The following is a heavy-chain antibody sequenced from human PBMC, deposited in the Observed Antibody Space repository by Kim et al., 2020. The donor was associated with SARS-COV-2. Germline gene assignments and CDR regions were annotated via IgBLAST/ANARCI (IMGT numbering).Heavy chain of an antibody. Sequence: GGSLRLSCAASGFTFSSYGMHWVRQAPGKGLEWVAVIWYDGSNKFYADSVKGRFTISRDNSKNTLYLHMNSLRAEDTAVYYCARDEPIVVVVAATLGYYGMDVWGQGTTVTVSS. J-gene: IGHJ6*02. CDR1: GFTFSSYG. V-gene: IGHV3-33*01. CDR3: ARDEPIVVVVAATLGYYGMDV. CDR2: IWYDGSNK. D-gene: IGHD2-15*01.